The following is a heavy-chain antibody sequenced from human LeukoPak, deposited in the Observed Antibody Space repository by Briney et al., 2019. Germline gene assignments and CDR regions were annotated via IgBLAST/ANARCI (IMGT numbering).Heavy chain of an antibody. Sequence: ASVKVSCKASGYTFTSYYMHWVRQAPGQGLEWMGIINPGGGSTSYAQKFQGRVTMTRDTSTSTVYMELNSLRAEDTAVYYCSFAGIAAARQLGGYWGQGTLVTVSS. D-gene: IGHD6-13*01. CDR1: GYTFTSYY. V-gene: IGHV1-46*01. CDR3: SFAGIAAARQLGGY. J-gene: IGHJ4*02. CDR2: INPGGGST.